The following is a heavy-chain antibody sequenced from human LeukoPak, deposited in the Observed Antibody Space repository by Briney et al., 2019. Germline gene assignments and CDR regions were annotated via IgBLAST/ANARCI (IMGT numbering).Heavy chain of an antibody. J-gene: IGHJ4*02. CDR1: GYTFTSYY. D-gene: IGHD3-22*01. V-gene: IGHV1-69*13. Sequence: ASVKVSCKASGYTFTSYYMHWVRQAPGQGLEWMGGIIPIFGTANYAQKFQGRVTITADESTSTAYMELSSLRSEDTAVYYCALSGYYYDSSGYYPFDYWGQGTLVTVSS. CDR2: IIPIFGTA. CDR3: ALSGYYYDSSGYYPFDY.